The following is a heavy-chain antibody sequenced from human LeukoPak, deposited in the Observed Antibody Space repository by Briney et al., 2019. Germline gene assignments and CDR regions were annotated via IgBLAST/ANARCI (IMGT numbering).Heavy chain of an antibody. D-gene: IGHD5-18*01. CDR2: INPNSGGT. J-gene: IGHJ4*02. CDR3: ARENAGYSYGSGCDY. CDR1: GYTFTGYY. Sequence: ASVKVSCKASGYTFTGYYMHWVRQAPGQGLEWMGWINPNSGGTNYARKFQGRVTMTRDTSISTAYMELSRLRSDDTAVYYCARENAGYSYGSGCDYWGQGTLVTVSS. V-gene: IGHV1-2*02.